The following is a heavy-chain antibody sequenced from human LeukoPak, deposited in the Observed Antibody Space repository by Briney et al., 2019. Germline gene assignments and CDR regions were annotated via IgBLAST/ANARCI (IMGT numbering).Heavy chain of an antibody. CDR3: AKDFLPMVMVDWFDY. J-gene: IGHJ4*02. Sequence: PGGSLRLSCAASGFTFSSYGMHWARQAPGKGLEWVAVISYDGSNKYYADSVKGRFTISRDNSKNTLYLQMNSLRAEDTAVYYCAKDFLPMVMVDWFDYWGQGTLVTVSS. CDR2: ISYDGSNK. D-gene: IGHD5-18*01. V-gene: IGHV3-30*18. CDR1: GFTFSSYG.